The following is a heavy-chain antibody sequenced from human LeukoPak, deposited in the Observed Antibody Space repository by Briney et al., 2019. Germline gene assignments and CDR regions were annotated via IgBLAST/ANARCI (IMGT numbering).Heavy chain of an antibody. CDR3: ARVGGYCSSTSCYTLYEDYYYYYGMAV. D-gene: IGHD2-2*02. CDR1: GGSISSYY. V-gene: IGHV4-59*08. Sequence: SETLSLTCTVSGGSISSYYWSWIRQPPGKGLEWIGYIYYSGRTNYNPSLKSRVTISVDTSKNQFSLKLSSVTAADTAVYYCARVGGYCSSTSCYTLYEDYYYYYGMAVWGQGTTVTVSS. CDR2: IYYSGRT. J-gene: IGHJ6*02.